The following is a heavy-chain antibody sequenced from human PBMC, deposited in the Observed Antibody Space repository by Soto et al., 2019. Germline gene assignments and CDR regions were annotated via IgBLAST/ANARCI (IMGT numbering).Heavy chain of an antibody. D-gene: IGHD2-15*01. J-gene: IGHJ5*02. V-gene: IGHV4-59*01. CDR3: ARGIVVVVAATGYGDWFDP. CDR2: IYYSGST. CDR1: GGSISSYY. Sequence: PSETLSLTCTVSGGSISSYYWSWIRQPPGKGLEWIGYIYYSGSTNYNPSLKSRVTISVDTSKNQFSLKLSSVTAADTAVYYCARGIVVVVAATGYGDWFDPWGQGTLVTVSS.